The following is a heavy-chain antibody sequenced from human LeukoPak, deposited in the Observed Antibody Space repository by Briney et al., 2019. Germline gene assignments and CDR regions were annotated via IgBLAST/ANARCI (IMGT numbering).Heavy chain of an antibody. J-gene: IGHJ5*02. CDR3: AKIPYSSGWVQNWFDP. CDR1: GFTFGTYA. D-gene: IGHD6-19*01. CDR2: ISGSGGST. V-gene: IGHV3-23*01. Sequence: GGSLRLSCAASGFTFGTYAMSWVRQAPGKGLEWISAISGSGGSTYYADSAKGRFTISRDNSKNTLYLQMNSLRAEDTAVYYCAKIPYSSGWVQNWFDPWGQGTLVTVSS.